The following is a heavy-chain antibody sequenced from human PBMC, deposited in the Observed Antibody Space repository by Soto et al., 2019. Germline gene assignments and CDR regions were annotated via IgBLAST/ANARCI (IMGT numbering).Heavy chain of an antibody. D-gene: IGHD3-22*01. CDR2: IYPGDSDT. Sequence: GVYLKISCKGSGYSFTSYWIGWVSQMPGKGLEWMGIIYPGDSDTRYSPSFQGQVTISADKSISTAYLQWSSLKASDTVMYYCARRHYYDSSGYLDYWGQGTLVTVSS. J-gene: IGHJ4*02. CDR1: GYSFTSYW. CDR3: ARRHYYDSSGYLDY. V-gene: IGHV5-51*01.